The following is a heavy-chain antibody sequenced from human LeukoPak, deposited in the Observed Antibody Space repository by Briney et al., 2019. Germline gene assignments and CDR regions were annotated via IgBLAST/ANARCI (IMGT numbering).Heavy chain of an antibody. V-gene: IGHV1-18*01. Sequence: GASVKVSCKATSRISWVRQAPGQGLEWMGWIGTYGGDTYYAQKFQGRVTITTDESTSTAYMELSSLRSEDTAVYYCARTYGSGHMDVWGKGTTVTVSS. CDR2: IGTYGGDT. CDR1: TSR. J-gene: IGHJ6*03. D-gene: IGHD3-10*01. CDR3: ARTYGSGHMDV.